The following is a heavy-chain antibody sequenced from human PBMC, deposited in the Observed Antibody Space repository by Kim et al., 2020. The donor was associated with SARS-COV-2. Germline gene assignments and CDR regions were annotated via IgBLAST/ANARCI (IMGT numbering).Heavy chain of an antibody. CDR3: ARDISPSNPEGGNGPGDC. J-gene: IGHJ4*02. D-gene: IGHD2-21*01. Sequence: GGSLRLSCAASGFTFNSYPMHWVRQAPGKGLEWVAVISYDGINTYYADSVKGRFTISRDNSKTTLFLQMNSLRAEDTAVYYCARDISPSNPEGGNGPGDCWGQGTLVTVSS. V-gene: IGHV3-30*04. CDR1: GFTFNSYP. CDR2: ISYDGINT.